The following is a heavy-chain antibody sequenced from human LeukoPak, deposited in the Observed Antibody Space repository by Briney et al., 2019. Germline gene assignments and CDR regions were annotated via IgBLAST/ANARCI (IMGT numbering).Heavy chain of an antibody. V-gene: IGHV4-34*01. D-gene: IGHD3-22*01. Sequence: SETLSLTCAVYGGSFSGYYWSWIRQPPGKGLEWIGEISHSGSTNYNPSLKSRVTISVDTSKNQFSLKLSSVTAADTAVYYCARGREEATMIVVVNYWGQGTLVTVSS. J-gene: IGHJ4*02. CDR3: ARGREEATMIVVVNY. CDR2: ISHSGST. CDR1: GGSFSGYY.